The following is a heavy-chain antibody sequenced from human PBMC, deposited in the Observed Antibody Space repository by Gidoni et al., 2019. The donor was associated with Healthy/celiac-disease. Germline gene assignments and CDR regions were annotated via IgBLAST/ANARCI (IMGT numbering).Heavy chain of an antibody. V-gene: IGHV3-11*05. J-gene: IGHJ2*01. Sequence: QVQLVESGGGLVKPGGSLRLSGAASGFTFSAYSMTWIRHAPGKGLEWVSYISSSSSYTNYADSVKGRFTISRDNAKNSLYLQMNSLRAEDTAVYYCARDRTYYYDSSGYYFSWYFDLWGRGTLVTVSS. CDR2: ISSSSSYT. D-gene: IGHD3-22*01. CDR1: GFTFSAYS. CDR3: ARDRTYYYDSSGYYFSWYFDL.